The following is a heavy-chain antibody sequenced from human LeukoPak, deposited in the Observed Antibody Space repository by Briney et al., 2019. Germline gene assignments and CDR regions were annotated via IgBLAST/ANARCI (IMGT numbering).Heavy chain of an antibody. J-gene: IGHJ5*02. V-gene: IGHV4-4*07. CDR1: GGSVSSYY. Sequence: PSETLSLTCTVSGGSVSSYYWSWIRQPAGKGLEWIGRIYTSGSTNYNPSLKSRVTISVDTSKNQFSLKLNSVTAADTAVYFCARDRENIVVVTARRRHNWFDPWGQGTLVTVSS. CDR3: ARDRENIVVVTARRRHNWFDP. D-gene: IGHD2-21*02. CDR2: IYTSGST.